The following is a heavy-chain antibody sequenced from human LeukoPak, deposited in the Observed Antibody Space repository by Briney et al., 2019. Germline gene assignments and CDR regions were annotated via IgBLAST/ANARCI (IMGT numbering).Heavy chain of an antibody. CDR2: IYYSGAT. CDR3: ARQHGTNWFDP. Sequence: PSETLSLTCSVSGGSISNSRYYWGWLRQPPGKGLEWIGSIYYSGATNSNPSLKSRLTISVDTSKNQFSLKLGSVTAADTAVYYCARQHGTNWFDPWGQGTLVTVSS. V-gene: IGHV4-39*01. CDR1: GGSISNSRYY. J-gene: IGHJ5*02.